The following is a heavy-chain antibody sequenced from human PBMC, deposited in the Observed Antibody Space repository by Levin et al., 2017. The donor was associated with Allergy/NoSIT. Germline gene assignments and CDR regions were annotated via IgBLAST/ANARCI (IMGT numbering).Heavy chain of an antibody. D-gene: IGHD5-12*01. J-gene: IGHJ6*02. Sequence: GASVKVSCKASGYTFTSYDINWVRQATGQGLEWMGWMNPNSGNTGYAQKFQGRVTMTRNTSISTAYMELSSLRSEDTAVYYCASAGPNHSGYDFGFHYYYGMDVWGQGTTVTVSS. CDR3: ASAGPNHSGYDFGFHYYYGMDV. CDR1: GYTFTSYD. CDR2: MNPNSGNT. V-gene: IGHV1-8*01.